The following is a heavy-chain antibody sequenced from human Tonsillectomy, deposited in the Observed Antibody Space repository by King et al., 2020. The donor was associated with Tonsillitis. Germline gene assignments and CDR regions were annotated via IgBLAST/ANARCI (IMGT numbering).Heavy chain of an antibody. D-gene: IGHD1-26*01. Sequence: QLQESGPGLVKPSETLSLTCTVSGGSISSSSYYWGWVRQPPGKGLEWIGIIYHNGGTYYNPSLKSRITISIDTSKNQFSLTLNSVTAADTAVYYCATYAPIGTTTRDYYYDMDVWGQGTPVTVSS. J-gene: IGHJ6*02. CDR1: GGSISSSSYY. CDR2: IYHNGGT. V-gene: IGHV4-39*07. CDR3: ATYAPIGTTTRDYYYDMDV.